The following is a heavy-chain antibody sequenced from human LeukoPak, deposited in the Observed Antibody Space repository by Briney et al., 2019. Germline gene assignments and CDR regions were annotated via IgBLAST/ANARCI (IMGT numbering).Heavy chain of an antibody. CDR1: GFTFSSYD. J-gene: IGHJ4*02. CDR3: ASSRYDSSGYYGIIGY. D-gene: IGHD3-22*01. CDR2: ISSSGSTI. V-gene: IGHV3-48*03. Sequence: GGSLRLSCAASGFTFSSYDMNWVHQAPGKGLEWVSYISSSGSTIYYADSVKGRFTISRDNAKNSLYLQMNSLRAEDTAVYYCASSRYDSSGYYGIIGYWGQGTLVTVSS.